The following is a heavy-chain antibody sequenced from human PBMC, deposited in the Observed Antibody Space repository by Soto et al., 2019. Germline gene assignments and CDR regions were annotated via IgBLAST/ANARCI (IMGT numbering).Heavy chain of an antibody. CDR2: ISVYNGNT. CDR3: VRDVDGSGSYYTDY. J-gene: IGHJ4*02. Sequence: ASVKVSCKASGYNFINYGITWVRQAPGQGLEWMGWISVYNGNTNYAQKLQGRVTMTTDTSTSTAYMELRSLRSDDTAVYYRVRDVDGSGSYYTDYWGPGTLVTVSS. V-gene: IGHV1-18*01. CDR1: GYNFINYG. D-gene: IGHD3-10*01.